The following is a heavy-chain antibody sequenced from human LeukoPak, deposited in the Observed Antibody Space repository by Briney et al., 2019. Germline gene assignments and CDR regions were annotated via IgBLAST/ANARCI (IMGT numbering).Heavy chain of an antibody. CDR3: ARRRDFDY. CDR2: IYSGGTT. Sequence: GGSLRLSCAASGFTVSSNYMSWVRQAPGKGLEWVSVIYSGGTTYYADSVMGRFTVSRDNSKNTLYLQMNSLRAEDTAVYYCARRRDFDYWGQGTLVTVSS. CDR1: GFTVSSNY. J-gene: IGHJ4*02. V-gene: IGHV3-53*01.